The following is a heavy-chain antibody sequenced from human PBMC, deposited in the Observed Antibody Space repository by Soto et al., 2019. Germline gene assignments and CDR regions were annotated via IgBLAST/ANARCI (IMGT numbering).Heavy chain of an antibody. Sequence: GASVKVSCKAAGYTFTNYDVTWVRQAPGQGLEWMGWISTSTGNTNYAQKLRGRVTMTTDTSASTAYMELRSLRSDDTAVYYCARGEGMAARHDGYDIWGQGTMVTVSS. D-gene: IGHD6-6*01. CDR3: ARGEGMAARHDGYDI. J-gene: IGHJ3*02. V-gene: IGHV1-18*04. CDR2: ISTSTGNT. CDR1: GYTFTNYD.